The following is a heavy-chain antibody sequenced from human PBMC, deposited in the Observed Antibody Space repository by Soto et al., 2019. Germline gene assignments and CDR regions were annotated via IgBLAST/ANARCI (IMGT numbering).Heavy chain of an antibody. D-gene: IGHD2-2*01. CDR3: VKDGGYCSSTTCYSPRNHYFDS. J-gene: IGHJ4*02. V-gene: IGHV3-7*03. CDR2: IKFDGSVK. CDR1: GFTFSDYW. Sequence: GGSLRLSCAASGFTFSDYWMSWVRQAPGKGPEWVANIKFDGSVKQYVDSVRGRFTISRDNSRNSLFLQMNSRMAGDTAVYYCVKDGGYCSSTTCYSPRNHYFDSWGQGTLVTVSS.